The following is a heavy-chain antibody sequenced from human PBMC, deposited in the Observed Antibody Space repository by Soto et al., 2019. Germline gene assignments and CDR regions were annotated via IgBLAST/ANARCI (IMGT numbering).Heavy chain of an antibody. J-gene: IGHJ2*01. CDR2: INHSGST. CDR1: GGSFSGYY. Sequence: SETLSLTCAVYGGSFSGYYWSWIRQPPGKGLEWIGEINHSGSTNYNPPLKSRVTISVDTSKNQFSLKLSSVTAADTAVYYCARAPYYDFWSGYYTGYWYFDLWGRGTLVTVSS. V-gene: IGHV4-34*01. D-gene: IGHD3-3*01. CDR3: ARAPYYDFWSGYYTGYWYFDL.